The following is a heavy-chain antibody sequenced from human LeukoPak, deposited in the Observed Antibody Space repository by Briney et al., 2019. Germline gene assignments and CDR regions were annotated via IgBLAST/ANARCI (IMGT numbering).Heavy chain of an antibody. CDR1: GFTFSNYA. J-gene: IGHJ5*02. D-gene: IGHD6-19*01. Sequence: GESLRLSCAASGFTFSNYAMSWVRQALGKGLEWVSSIDASGGATYYADSVKGRFTISRDNSKNTFYLQMNSLRAEDTAVYSCAKGSGSGWYGWFAPWGQGTLVTVSS. V-gene: IGHV3-23*01. CDR3: AKGSGSGWYGWFAP. CDR2: IDASGGAT.